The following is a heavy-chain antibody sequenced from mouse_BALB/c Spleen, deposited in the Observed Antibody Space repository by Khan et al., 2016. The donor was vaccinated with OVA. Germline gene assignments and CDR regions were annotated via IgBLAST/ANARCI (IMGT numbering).Heavy chain of an antibody. D-gene: IGHD1-1*01. V-gene: IGHV2-9*02. CDR3: ARDHGNTYEYFDY. J-gene: IGHJ2*01. CDR2: IWAGGST. Sequence: QVQLKESGPGLVAPSQSLSITCTVSGFSLTSYGVHWVRQPPGKGLEWLGIIWAGGSTNYNSALMSRLSISKGNSKSQVFVKMISLQTDDTAMYYCARDHGNTYEYFDYWGQGTTLTVSS. CDR1: GFSLTSYG.